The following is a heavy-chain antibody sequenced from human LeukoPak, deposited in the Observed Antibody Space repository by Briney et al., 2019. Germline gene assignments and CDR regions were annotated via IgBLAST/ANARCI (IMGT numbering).Heavy chain of an antibody. CDR2: ISAYNGNT. D-gene: IGHD3-10*01. CDR3: ASLKGSYYDY. J-gene: IGHJ4*02. CDR1: GYTFTSYD. Sequence: ASVKVSCKASGYTFTSYDINWVRQATGQGLEWMGWISAYNGNTNYAQKLQGRVTMTTDTSTSTAYMELRSLRSDDTAVYYCASLKGSYYDYWGQGTLVTVSS. V-gene: IGHV1-18*01.